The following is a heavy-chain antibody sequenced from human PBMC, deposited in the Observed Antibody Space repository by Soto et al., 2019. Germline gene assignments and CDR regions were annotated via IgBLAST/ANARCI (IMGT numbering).Heavy chain of an antibody. CDR2: IILLFGKT. D-gene: IGHD2-15*01. CDR1: EETFNKFA. V-gene: IGHV1-69*06. Sequence: QVELVQSGAEVKTPGSSVKVSCKASEETFNKFAITWVRQAPGQGLEWMGGIILLFGKTEYALQFRGRLTITADKSTRTIYMELDNLRSEDTAIYYCTRAPVDFYSRIDPWGPGTLVTVSS. CDR3: TRAPVDFYSRIDP. J-gene: IGHJ5*01.